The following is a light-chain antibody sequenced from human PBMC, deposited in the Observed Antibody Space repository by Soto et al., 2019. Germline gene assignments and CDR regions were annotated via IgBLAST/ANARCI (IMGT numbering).Light chain of an antibody. Sequence: EIVMTQSPATLSVSPGERATLSCRASQNVRSNLAWYQQKPGQAPRLLIYGASTRATGIPARFSGTGSGTEFTLTISSLQSEDFAVYYCQQYNTWPPITFGQRTRLEI. J-gene: IGKJ5*01. CDR3: QQYNTWPPIT. CDR1: QNVRSN. V-gene: IGKV3-15*01. CDR2: GAS.